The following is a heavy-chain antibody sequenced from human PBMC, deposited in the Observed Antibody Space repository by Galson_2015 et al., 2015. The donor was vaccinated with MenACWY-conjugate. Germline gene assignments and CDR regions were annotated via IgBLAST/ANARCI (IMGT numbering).Heavy chain of an antibody. CDR1: GFTFSNAW. Sequence: SLRLSCAASGFTFSNAWMSWVRRAPGKGLEWVGRIKSKTDGGTTDYAAPVKGRFIISRDDSKNALYLQMNSLKTEDTAVYYCTTGGHFYYYYAMDVWGQGTTVTVSS. V-gene: IGHV3-15*01. CDR3: TTGGHFYYYYAMDV. CDR2: IKSKTDGGTT. J-gene: IGHJ6*02.